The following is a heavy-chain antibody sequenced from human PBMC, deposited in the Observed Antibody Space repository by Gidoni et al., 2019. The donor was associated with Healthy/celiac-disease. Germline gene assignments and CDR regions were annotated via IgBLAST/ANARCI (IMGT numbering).Heavy chain of an antibody. CDR3: ARDLPIRQIVGATNFDY. J-gene: IGHJ4*02. CDR2: INHSGST. CDR1: GGSFSGYY. V-gene: IGHV4-34*01. D-gene: IGHD1-26*01. Sequence: QVQLQQWGAGLLKPSETLSLTCAVYGGSFSGYYWSWIRQPPGKGLEWIGEINHSGSTNYNPSLKSRVTISVDTSKNQFSLKLSSVTAADTAVYYCARDLPIRQIVGATNFDYWGQGTLVTVSS.